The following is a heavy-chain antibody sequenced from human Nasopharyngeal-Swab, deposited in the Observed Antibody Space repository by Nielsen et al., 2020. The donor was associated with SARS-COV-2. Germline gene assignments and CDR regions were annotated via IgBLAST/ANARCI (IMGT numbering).Heavy chain of an antibody. CDR2: INWNGGST. CDR3: AKDRDSGDDSGEYYHYYGMDV. V-gene: IGHV3-20*04. J-gene: IGHJ6*02. CDR1: GFTFDDYG. D-gene: IGHD5-12*01. Sequence: GESLKISCAASGFTFDDYGMSWVRQAPGKGLEWVSGINWNGGSTGYADSVKGRFTISRDNAKNSLYLQMNSLRAEDTAMYYCAKDRDSGDDSGEYYHYYGMDVWGQGTSVTVS.